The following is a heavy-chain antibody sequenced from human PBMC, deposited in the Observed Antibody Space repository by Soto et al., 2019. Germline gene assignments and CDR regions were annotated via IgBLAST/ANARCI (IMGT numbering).Heavy chain of an antibody. V-gene: IGHV5-51*01. J-gene: IGHJ6*02. Sequence: GESLKISCKGSGYSFTSYWIGWVRQMPGKGLEWMGIIYPGDSDTRYSPSFQGQVTISADKSISTAYLQWSSLKASDTAMYYCARPRITIFGVVDYGMDVWGQGTTVTVSS. CDR3: ARPRITIFGVVDYGMDV. CDR1: GYSFTSYW. CDR2: IYPGDSDT. D-gene: IGHD3-3*01.